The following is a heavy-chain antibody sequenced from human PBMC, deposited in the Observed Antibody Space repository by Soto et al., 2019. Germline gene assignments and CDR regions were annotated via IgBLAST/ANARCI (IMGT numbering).Heavy chain of an antibody. V-gene: IGHV1-24*01. CDR3: ATRGGSGSRWDYYYGMDV. J-gene: IGHJ6*02. CDR2: FDPEDGET. D-gene: IGHD3-3*01. CDR1: GYTLTELS. Sequence: ASVKVSCNVSGYTLTELSMHLVRQAPGKGLEWMGGFDPEDGETIYAQKFQGRVTMTEDTSTDTAYMELSSLRSEDTAVYYCATRGGSGSRWDYYYGMDVWGQGTTVTVSS.